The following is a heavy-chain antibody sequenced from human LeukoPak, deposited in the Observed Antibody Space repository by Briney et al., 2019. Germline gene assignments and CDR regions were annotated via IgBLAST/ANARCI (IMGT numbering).Heavy chain of an antibody. CDR2: ISYDGSNK. CDR3: ASPVLLRTKEAKPPGY. D-gene: IGHD2-21*01. V-gene: IGHV3-30*01. J-gene: IGHJ4*02. CDR1: GFTFSSYA. Sequence: GGSLRLSCAASGFTFSSYAMHWVRQAPGKGLEWVSVISYDGSNKYYADSVKGRFTISRDNSKNTLYLQMNSLRAEDTAVYYCASPVLLRTKEAKPPGYWGQGTLVTVSS.